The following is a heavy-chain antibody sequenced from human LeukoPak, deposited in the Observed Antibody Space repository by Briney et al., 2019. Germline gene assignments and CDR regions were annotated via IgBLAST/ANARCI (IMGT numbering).Heavy chain of an antibody. V-gene: IGHV1-2*02. CDR2: INPNSGGT. CDR3: ARVGYSSGWYDFDY. Sequence: GASVKVSCKASGYTFTGYSMHWVRPAPGQGLEWMGWINPNSGGTNYAQKFQGRVTMTRDTSISTAYMELSRLRSDDTAVYYCARVGYSSGWYDFDYWGQGTLVTVSS. J-gene: IGHJ4*02. CDR1: GYTFTGYS. D-gene: IGHD6-19*01.